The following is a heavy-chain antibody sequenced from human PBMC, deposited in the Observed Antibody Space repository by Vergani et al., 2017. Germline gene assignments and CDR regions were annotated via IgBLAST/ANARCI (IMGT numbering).Heavy chain of an antibody. CDR3: ARDPHDYGGNFDY. Sequence: EVQLVESGGGLVKPGGSLRLSCAASGFTFSSYSMNWVRQAPGKGLEWVSSISSGSSYIYYADSVKGRFTISRDNAKNSLYLQMNSLRAEDTAVYYCARDPHDYGGNFDYWGQGTLVTVSS. CDR2: ISSGSSYI. V-gene: IGHV3-21*01. J-gene: IGHJ4*02. D-gene: IGHD4-23*01. CDR1: GFTFSSYS.